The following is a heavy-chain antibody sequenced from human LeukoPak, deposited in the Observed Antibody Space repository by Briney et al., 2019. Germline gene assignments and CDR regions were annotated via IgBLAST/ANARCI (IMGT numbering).Heavy chain of an antibody. J-gene: IGHJ4*02. CDR2: IYHGGST. Sequence: SETLSLTCTVSGYSISSGYYWGWIRQSPGKGLEWIGSIYHGGSTYYNPSLRSRVIVSVDTSKNHFSLKMSSVTAADTAVYYCARDLASCAGDCYSNGFDYWGQGALVTVSS. CDR3: ARDLASCAGDCYSNGFDY. CDR1: GYSISSGYY. D-gene: IGHD2-21*02. V-gene: IGHV4-38-2*02.